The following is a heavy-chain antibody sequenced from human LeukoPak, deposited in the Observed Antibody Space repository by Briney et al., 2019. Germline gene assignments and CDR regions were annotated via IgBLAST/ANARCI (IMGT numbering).Heavy chain of an antibody. CDR2: IYWDDNK. Sequence: SGPTLVKPTQTLTLTCTFSGFSLSTSGMGVGWIRQPPGKALEWLALIYWDDNKRYSPSLNNSLTITKDTSKNEVVLTMTNMDPVDTATYYCAHRPSGGYDQINYFDYWGQGTLVTVSS. V-gene: IGHV2-5*02. D-gene: IGHD5-12*01. CDR3: AHRPSGGYDQINYFDY. CDR1: GFSLSTSGMG. J-gene: IGHJ4*02.